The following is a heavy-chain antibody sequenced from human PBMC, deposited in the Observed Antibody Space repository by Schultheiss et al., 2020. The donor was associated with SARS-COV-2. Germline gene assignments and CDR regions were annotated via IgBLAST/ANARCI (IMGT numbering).Heavy chain of an antibody. CDR3: AKDRDYYDSSAFDS. D-gene: IGHD3-22*01. Sequence: GGSLRLSCTASGFTVSSNYMSWVRQAPGKGLEWVSYISSGGSTYNADSVKGRFTISRDNSKNTLYLEMNSLRAEDTALYYCAKDRDYYDSSAFDSWGQGTLVTVS. J-gene: IGHJ4*02. V-gene: IGHV3-66*02. CDR2: ISSGGST. CDR1: GFTVSSNY.